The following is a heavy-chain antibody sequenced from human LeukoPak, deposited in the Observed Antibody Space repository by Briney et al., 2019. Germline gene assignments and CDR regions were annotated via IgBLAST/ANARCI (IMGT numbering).Heavy chain of an antibody. J-gene: IGHJ3*02. CDR3: ARATAGIAVAGDHDAFDI. D-gene: IGHD6-19*01. CDR2: ISSSSSYI. CDR1: GFTFSSYS. V-gene: IGHV3-21*01. Sequence: GSLRLSCAASGFTFSSYSMNWVRQAPGKGLEWVSSISSSSSYIYYADSVKGRFTISRDNAKNSLYLQMNSLRAEDTAVYYCARATAGIAVAGDHDAFDIWGQGTMVTVSS.